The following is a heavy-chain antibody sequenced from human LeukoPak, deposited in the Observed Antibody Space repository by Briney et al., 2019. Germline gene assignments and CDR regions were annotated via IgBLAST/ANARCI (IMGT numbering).Heavy chain of an antibody. J-gene: IGHJ4*02. Sequence: ASVKVSCKASGYIFTDYYMHWVRQAPGQGLEWMGWINPNSGGTDYAQKFQGRVTMTRDTSISTAYMELSRLRSDDTAVYYCARVGYCSGTTCYSYFFDYWGQGTLVTVSS. CDR3: ARVGYCSGTTCYSYFFDY. D-gene: IGHD2-15*01. V-gene: IGHV1-2*02. CDR1: GYIFTDYY. CDR2: INPNSGGT.